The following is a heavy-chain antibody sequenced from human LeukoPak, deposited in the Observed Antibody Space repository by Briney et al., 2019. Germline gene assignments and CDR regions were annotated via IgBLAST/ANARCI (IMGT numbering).Heavy chain of an antibody. V-gene: IGHV3-74*01. D-gene: IGHD1-14*01. Sequence: GGSLRLSCTASGFTFSTYWMQWVRQAPGKGLEWVSRGSSDGTTTTYADSVKGRFTMSRDNGKNTLYLQMNSLSAEDTAVYYCARDADGPGSLIDYWGQGTLVTVSS. CDR1: GFTFSTYW. CDR3: ARDADGPGSLIDY. J-gene: IGHJ4*02. CDR2: GSSDGTTT.